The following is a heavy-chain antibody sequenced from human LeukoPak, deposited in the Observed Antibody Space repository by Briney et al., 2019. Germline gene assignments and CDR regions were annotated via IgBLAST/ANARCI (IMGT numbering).Heavy chain of an antibody. CDR1: GYTFTSFD. Sequence: ASVKVSCKASGYTFTSFDIFWVRQATGQGLEWMGWMSPNSGNTGSAQKFQGRVTFTRDTSISTSFMELSSLRSEDTAIYYCARGRPDTSVPRTYYMDVWGKGTTVTVSS. CDR2: MSPNSGNT. CDR3: ARGRPDTSVPRTYYMDV. J-gene: IGHJ6*03. V-gene: IGHV1-8*01. D-gene: IGHD5-18*01.